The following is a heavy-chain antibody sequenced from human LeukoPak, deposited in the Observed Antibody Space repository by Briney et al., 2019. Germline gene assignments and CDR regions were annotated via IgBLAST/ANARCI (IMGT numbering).Heavy chain of an antibody. Sequence: GGSLKLSCAASGFPFSSYAMGWVRPAPGKGLGWGSALCGSGGSTYYADSVKGRFTISRDNSKNTLYLQMNSLRAEDTAVYYCAKAPGGYYYDSSGPLDYWGQGTLVTVSS. D-gene: IGHD3-22*01. J-gene: IGHJ4*02. CDR3: AKAPGGYYYDSSGPLDY. V-gene: IGHV3-23*01. CDR2: LCGSGGST. CDR1: GFPFSSYA.